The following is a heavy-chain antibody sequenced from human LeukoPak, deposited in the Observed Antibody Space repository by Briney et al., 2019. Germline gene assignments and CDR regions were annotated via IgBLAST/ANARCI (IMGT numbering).Heavy chain of an antibody. CDR1: GFTFSSYG. Sequence: GGSLRLSCAASGFTFSSYGMSWVRQAPGKGLEWVSSITGTGGRTYYADSVKGRFTISRDNSKNTLYLQMNSLRAEDTAVYYCAKGKAQSIAVAGRRYYYYYMDVWGKGTTVTVSS. V-gene: IGHV3-23*01. CDR3: AKGKAQSIAVAGRRYYYYYMDV. CDR2: ITGTGGRT. D-gene: IGHD6-19*01. J-gene: IGHJ6*03.